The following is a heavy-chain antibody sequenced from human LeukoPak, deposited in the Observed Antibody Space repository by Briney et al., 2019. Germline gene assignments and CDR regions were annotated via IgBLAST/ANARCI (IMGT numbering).Heavy chain of an antibody. CDR3: ARDTSYGMDV. CDR2: IKSDGSST. CDR1: GFTFSSYS. J-gene: IGHJ6*02. Sequence: GGSLRLSCAASGFTFSSYSMNWVRQAPGKGLVWVSHIKSDGSSTSNAESVKGRFTISRDNAKNTLYLQMNSLRAEDTAVYYCARDTSYGMDVWGQGTTVTVSS. V-gene: IGHV3-74*01.